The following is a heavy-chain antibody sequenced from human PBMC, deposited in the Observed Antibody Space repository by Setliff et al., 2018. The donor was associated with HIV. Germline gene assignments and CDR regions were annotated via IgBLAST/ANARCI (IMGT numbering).Heavy chain of an antibody. Sequence: GASVMVSCKASGYTFTRYDVTWVRQAPGQGLEWMGGISGHNGNTRYPQKLQGRVTMTTDTSTNTAYMELRRLRSDDTAVYYCARDGFRAGYSSGWSDYWGQGTLVTVSS. D-gene: IGHD6-19*01. V-gene: IGHV1-18*01. J-gene: IGHJ4*02. CDR3: ARDGFRAGYSSGWSDY. CDR2: ISGHNGNT. CDR1: GYTFTRYD.